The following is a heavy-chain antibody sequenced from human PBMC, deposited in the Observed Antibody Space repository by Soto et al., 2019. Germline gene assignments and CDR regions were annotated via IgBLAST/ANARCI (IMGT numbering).Heavy chain of an antibody. CDR3: AKEYEVLEWLLYEGLIDY. V-gene: IGHV3-23*01. CDR2: ISGSGGST. J-gene: IGHJ4*02. CDR1: GFTFSSYA. Sequence: GGSLRLSCAASGFTFSSYAMSWVRQAPGKGLEWVSAISGSGGSTYYADSVKGRFTISRDNSKNTLYLQMNSLRAEDRAVYYCAKEYEVLEWLLYEGLIDYWGQGTLVTVSS. D-gene: IGHD3-3*01.